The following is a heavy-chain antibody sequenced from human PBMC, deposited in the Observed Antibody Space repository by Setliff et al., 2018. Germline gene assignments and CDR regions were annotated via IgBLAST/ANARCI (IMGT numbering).Heavy chain of an antibody. CDR1: GGTFRSYG. V-gene: IGHV1-69*13. CDR2: TIPMFGSA. D-gene: IGHD2-15*01. CDR3: ARVRDCSGGICHRGFHHYMDV. Sequence: GASVKVSCKASGGTFRSYGISWVRQAPGQGLEWMGGTIPMFGSANYAQRFRGRVTITADESTTTAYLELSSLRSEDTAVYYCARVRDCSGGICHRGFHHYMDVWGKGTTVTVSS. J-gene: IGHJ6*03.